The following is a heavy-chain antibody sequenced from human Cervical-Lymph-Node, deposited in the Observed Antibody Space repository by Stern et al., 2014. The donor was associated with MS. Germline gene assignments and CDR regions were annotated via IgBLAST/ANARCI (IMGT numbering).Heavy chain of an antibody. D-gene: IGHD2-8*01. CDR2: ICNDETNN. Sequence: VQLVESGGGVVQPGGSLRLSCAASGFTFSSHVMHWVRQAPGQGLEWVAVICNDETNNAYADSVKGRFTISRDNSNNTLSLQMNSLRAEDTAVYYCVREDGDFDYWGQGTLVTVSS. CDR3: VREDGDFDY. CDR1: GFTFSSHV. V-gene: IGHV3-30-3*01. J-gene: IGHJ4*02.